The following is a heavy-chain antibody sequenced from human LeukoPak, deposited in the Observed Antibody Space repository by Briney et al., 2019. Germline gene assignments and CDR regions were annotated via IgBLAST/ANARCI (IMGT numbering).Heavy chain of an antibody. D-gene: IGHD3-10*01. CDR1: GFTFSNSG. CDR3: AKGSGNGYGSGPFDY. Sequence: PGGSLRLSCAASGFTFSNSGMSWVRQATGKGLEWVSAISTDAGETHYADSVKGRFTISRDNSKNTVSLQMSSLRAEDTALYYCAKGSGNGYGSGPFDYWGQGTLVTVSS. J-gene: IGHJ4*02. V-gene: IGHV3-23*01. CDR2: ISTDAGET.